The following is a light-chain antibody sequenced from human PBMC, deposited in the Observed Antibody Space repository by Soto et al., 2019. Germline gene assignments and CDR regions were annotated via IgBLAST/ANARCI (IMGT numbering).Light chain of an antibody. V-gene: IGKV3-15*01. CDR3: QQYNNRPPIT. Sequence: EIVMTQSPATLSVSPGERATLSCRASQSVSSNLAWYQQKPGQAPRLLIYGASTRATGIPARFSGSGSGTEFTLTISSLQSEDFAVYYCQQYNNRPPITCGQGTRLEIK. J-gene: IGKJ5*01. CDR2: GAS. CDR1: QSVSSN.